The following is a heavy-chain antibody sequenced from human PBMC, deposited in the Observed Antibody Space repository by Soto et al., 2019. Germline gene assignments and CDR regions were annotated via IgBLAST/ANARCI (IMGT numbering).Heavy chain of an antibody. D-gene: IGHD2-15*01. V-gene: IGHV3-23*01. CDR1: GFTFSSYA. CDR3: AKGREPTPLYAFDI. Sequence: GGSLRLSCAASGFTFSSYAMNLVRQAPGKGLEWVSGISGSGGSTYYADSVKGRFTISRDNSKNTLYLQMNSLRAEDTAVYYCAKGREPTPLYAFDIWGQGTMVTVS. CDR2: ISGSGGST. J-gene: IGHJ3*02.